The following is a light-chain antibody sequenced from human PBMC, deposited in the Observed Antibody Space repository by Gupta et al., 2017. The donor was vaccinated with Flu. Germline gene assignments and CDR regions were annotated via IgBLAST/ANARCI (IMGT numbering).Light chain of an antibody. CDR2: GAS. CDR1: QSVRSSY. Sequence: EIVLTQSPGTLSLSPGERATLSCRASQSVRSSYIAWYQQKPGQAPKLLFYGASNRATAVPDMFSGSGSGTDFTLTISRLESEDFAVYYCQQYGRSGFTFGPGTKVDIK. J-gene: IGKJ3*01. CDR3: QQYGRSGFT. V-gene: IGKV3-20*01.